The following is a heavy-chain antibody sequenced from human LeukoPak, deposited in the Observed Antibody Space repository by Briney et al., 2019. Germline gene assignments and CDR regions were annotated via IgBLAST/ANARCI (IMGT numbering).Heavy chain of an antibody. V-gene: IGHV4-38-2*02. CDR3: ASYCSSTSCFASDAFDI. D-gene: IGHD2-2*01. CDR2: IYHSGST. CDR1: GYSISSGYY. Sequence: SETLSLTRTVSGYSISSGYYWGWIRQPPGKGLEWIGSIYHSGSTYYNPSLKSRVTISVDTSKNQSSLKLSSVTAADTAVYYCASYCSSTSCFASDAFDIWGQGTMVTVSS. J-gene: IGHJ3*02.